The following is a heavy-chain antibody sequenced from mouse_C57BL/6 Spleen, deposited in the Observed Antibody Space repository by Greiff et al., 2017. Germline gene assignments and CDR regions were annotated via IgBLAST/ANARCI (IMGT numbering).Heavy chain of an antibody. Sequence: EVQVVESGGDLVKPGGSLKLSCAASGFTFSSYGMSWVRQTPDKRLEWVETISSGGSYTYYPDSVKGRFTITRDNSTNTLYLQMSTLKSEDTAMYYCARRMGDYGGAWFAYWGQGTLVTVSA. CDR3: ARRMGDYGGAWFAY. D-gene: IGHD2-4*01. CDR2: ISSGGSYT. CDR1: GFTFSSYG. J-gene: IGHJ3*01. V-gene: IGHV5-6*01.